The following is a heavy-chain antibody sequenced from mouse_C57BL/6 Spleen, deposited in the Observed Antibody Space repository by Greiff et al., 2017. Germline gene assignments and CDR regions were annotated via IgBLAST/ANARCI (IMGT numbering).Heavy chain of an antibody. CDR1: GYSFTDYN. D-gene: IGHD2-5*01. CDR2: INPNSGTT. CDR3: ARYYSNSWFAY. Sequence: VQLQQSGPELVKPGASVKISCKASGYSFTDYNMNWVKQSNGKSLEWIGVINPNSGTTSYNQKFKGKATFTVDQSSSTDYMQLNSLQSYDSAVYYCARYYSNSWFAYWGQGTLVTVSA. J-gene: IGHJ3*01. V-gene: IGHV1-39*01.